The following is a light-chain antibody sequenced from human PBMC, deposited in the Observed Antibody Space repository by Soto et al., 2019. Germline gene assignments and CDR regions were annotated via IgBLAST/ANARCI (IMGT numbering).Light chain of an antibody. CDR2: GAS. Sequence: EIVLTQSPGTLSLAPGERATLSCRASQSVSSSYLAWYQQKPGQAPRLLIYGASSRATGIPDRFSGSGSGTDFTLTISRLEPEDFAGYYCQQYGSSRVTFCQGTKVEIK. CDR1: QSVSSSY. CDR3: QQYGSSRVT. V-gene: IGKV3-20*01. J-gene: IGKJ1*01.